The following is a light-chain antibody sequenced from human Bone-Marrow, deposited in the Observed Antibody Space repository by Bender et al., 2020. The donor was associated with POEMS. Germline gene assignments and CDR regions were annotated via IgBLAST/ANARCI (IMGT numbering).Light chain of an antibody. J-gene: IGLJ2*01. V-gene: IGLV2-11*01. CDR1: SSDVGGYHF. CDR3: SSHSSNSLVI. Sequence: QSALTQPPSVSGSPGQSVTISCTGTSSDVGGYHFVSWYQQYPDKAPKLMIYEVTKRPSGVSSRFSGSKSGTTASLTISDLQAGDEAHYYCSSHSSNSLVIFGGGTLLTVL. CDR2: EVT.